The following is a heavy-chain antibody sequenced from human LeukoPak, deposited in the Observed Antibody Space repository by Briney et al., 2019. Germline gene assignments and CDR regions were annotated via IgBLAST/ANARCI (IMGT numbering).Heavy chain of an antibody. CDR3: ARAPSEIGGYYPEYFRH. CDR2: IKSDGST. Sequence: GGSLRLSCAASGFTFSTYWMHWVHQAPGKGLVWVSRIKSDGSTNYADSVKGRFTISRDNAKNTVSLQMNSLRPEDTGVYYCARAPSEIGGYYPEYFRHWGQGTLVTVSS. V-gene: IGHV3-74*01. J-gene: IGHJ1*01. CDR1: GFTFSTYW. D-gene: IGHD3-22*01.